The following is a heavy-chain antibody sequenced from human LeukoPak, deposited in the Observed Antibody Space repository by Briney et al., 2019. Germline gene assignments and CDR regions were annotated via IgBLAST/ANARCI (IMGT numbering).Heavy chain of an antibody. V-gene: IGHV3-9*01. J-gene: IGHJ5*02. D-gene: IGHD6-13*01. CDR1: GFTFDDYA. CDR2: ISWNSGSI. Sequence: GRSLRLSCAASGFTFDDYAMHWVRQAPGKGLEWVSGISWNSGSIVYADSVKGRFTISRDNAKSSLYLQMNSLRAEDTALYYCAKDNLAAAGTNNWFDPWGQGTLVTVSS. CDR3: AKDNLAAAGTNNWFDP.